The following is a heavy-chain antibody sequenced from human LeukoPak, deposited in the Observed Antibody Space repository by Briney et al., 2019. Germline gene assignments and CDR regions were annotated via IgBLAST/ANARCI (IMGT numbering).Heavy chain of an antibody. CDR2: ISAYNGNT. Sequence: ASVRVSCKASGYTFTTYGITWVRQAPGQGLEWMGWISAYNGNTNYAQKLQGRVTITRDTSATTAYMELSSLRSEDTAVYYCARNWNKKYYFDFWGQGTLVTVSS. CDR3: ARNWNKKYYFDF. D-gene: IGHD1/OR15-1a*01. J-gene: IGHJ4*02. V-gene: IGHV1-18*01. CDR1: GYTFTTYG.